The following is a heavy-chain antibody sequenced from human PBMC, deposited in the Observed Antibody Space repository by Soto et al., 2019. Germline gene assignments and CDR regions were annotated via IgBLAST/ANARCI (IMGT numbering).Heavy chain of an antibody. CDR2: IYYSGST. Sequence: LSLTCTVSGGSISSGDYYWSWIRQPPGKGLEWIGYIYYSGSTYYNPSLKSRVTISVDTSKNQFPLKLSSVTAADTAVYYCARGLFDSGSYWFDPWGQGTLVTVSS. V-gene: IGHV4-30-4*01. D-gene: IGHD3-22*01. CDR3: ARGLFDSGSYWFDP. J-gene: IGHJ5*02. CDR1: GGSISSGDYY.